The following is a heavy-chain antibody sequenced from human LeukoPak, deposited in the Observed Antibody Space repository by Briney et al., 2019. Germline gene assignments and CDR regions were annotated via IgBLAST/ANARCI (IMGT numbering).Heavy chain of an antibody. D-gene: IGHD3-9*01. V-gene: IGHV3-21*04. J-gene: IGHJ3*02. CDR2: ISSSSSYI. CDR3: AKDQYYDILTGYSNDAFDI. CDR1: GFTFSSYS. Sequence: GGSLRLSCAASGFTFSSYSMNWVRQAPGKGLEWVSSISSSSSYIYYADSVKGRFTISRDNAKNSLYLQMNSLRAEDTAVYYCAKDQYYDILTGYSNDAFDIWGQGTMVTVSS.